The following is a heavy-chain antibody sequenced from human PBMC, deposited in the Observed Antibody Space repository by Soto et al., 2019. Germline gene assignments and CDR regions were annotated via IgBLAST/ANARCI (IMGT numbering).Heavy chain of an antibody. D-gene: IGHD1-26*01. CDR3: GSLGGTSRLWYFDL. Sequence: EVQLVESGGGLVQPGGSLRLSCAASGFTFSRYWMYWVRQAPGKGLVWVSRINGDGSSTTYADSVKGRFTISRDNANNTLHLQMNSPRAEDTGLYYCGSLGGTSRLWYFDLWGRGTLVTVSS. V-gene: IGHV3-74*01. CDR1: GFTFSRYW. J-gene: IGHJ2*01. CDR2: INGDGSST.